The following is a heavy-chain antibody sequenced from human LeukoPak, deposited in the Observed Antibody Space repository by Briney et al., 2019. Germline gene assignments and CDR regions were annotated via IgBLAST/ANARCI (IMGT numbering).Heavy chain of an antibody. Sequence: GGSLRLSCAASGFTFSTYMMNWVRQAPGKGLEWVSSLSGRSTYISYADSVKGRFTIYRDNAKNSLYLDMNSLRAEDTAVYYCARGEVGYDFWGQGSLVTASS. D-gene: IGHD5-12*01. CDR2: LSGRSTYI. J-gene: IGHJ4*02. CDR3: ARGEVGYDF. V-gene: IGHV3-21*01. CDR1: GFTFSTYM.